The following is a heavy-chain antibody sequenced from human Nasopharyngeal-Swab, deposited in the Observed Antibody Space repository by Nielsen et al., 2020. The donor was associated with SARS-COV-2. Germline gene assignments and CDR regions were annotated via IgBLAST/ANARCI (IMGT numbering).Heavy chain of an antibody. D-gene: IGHD2-15*01. Sequence: GESLKISCKASGFSVTSHGMHWVRQAPGKGLEWVAVIWYDGTNKFYADSVKGRFTISSDSSKNTLYLQMNSLRAEDTAVYYCAKDSGAGFCNDGSCFPTNHWGQGTLVTVSS. V-gene: IGHV3-33*06. J-gene: IGHJ5*02. CDR1: GFSVTSHG. CDR3: AKDSGAGFCNDGSCFPTNH. CDR2: IWYDGTNK.